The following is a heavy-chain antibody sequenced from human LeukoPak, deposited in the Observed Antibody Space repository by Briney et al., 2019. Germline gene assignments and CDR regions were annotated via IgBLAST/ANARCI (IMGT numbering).Heavy chain of an antibody. D-gene: IGHD2-2*01. V-gene: IGHV4-59*01. CDR1: GGSISNYY. CDR3: ARTTEDCSSTSCYQYWFDP. CDR2: IYYSGST. Sequence: PSETLSLTCTVSGGSISNYYWSWVRQPPGKGLEWIGYIYYSGSTNYNPSLKSRVTISVDTSKNQFSLKLNSVTAADTAVYYCARTTEDCSSTSCYQYWFDPWGQGTLVTVSS. J-gene: IGHJ5*02.